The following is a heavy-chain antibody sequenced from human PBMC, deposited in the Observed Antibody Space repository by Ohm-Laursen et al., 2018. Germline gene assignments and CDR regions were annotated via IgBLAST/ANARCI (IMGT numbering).Heavy chain of an antibody. V-gene: IGHV3-33*01. D-gene: IGHD2-8*02. CDR1: GYRFGSYG. Sequence: SLRLSCTASGYRFGSYGMHWVRQAPGKGLEWVAVIWFDGNKKYHADSVKGRFTISKDNSKNTLYLQMDSLRVEDTAVYYCARDGSTRGGMDADYWGPGTLVTVPS. CDR3: ARDGSTRGGMDADY. J-gene: IGHJ4*02. CDR2: IWFDGNKK.